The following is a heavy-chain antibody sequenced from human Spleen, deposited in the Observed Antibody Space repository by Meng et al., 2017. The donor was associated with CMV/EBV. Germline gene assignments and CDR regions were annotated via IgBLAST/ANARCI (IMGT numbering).Heavy chain of an antibody. CDR2: INSDGSST. J-gene: IGHJ4*02. Sequence: GESLKISCAASGFTFSSYWMHWVRQAPGKGLVWVSRINSDGSSTSYADSVKGRFTISRDNAKNSLYLQMNSLRAEDTALYYCAKGGFEYSSSAVDYWGQGTLVTVSS. CDR3: AKGGFEYSSSAVDY. CDR1: GFTFSSYW. D-gene: IGHD6-6*01. V-gene: IGHV3-74*01.